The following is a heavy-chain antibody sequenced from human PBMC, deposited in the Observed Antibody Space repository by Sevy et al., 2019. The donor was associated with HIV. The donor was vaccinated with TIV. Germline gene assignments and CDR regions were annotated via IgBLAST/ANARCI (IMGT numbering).Heavy chain of an antibody. CDR2: ISGSGGST. V-gene: IGHV3-23*01. CDR3: AKGKVGSSSKFDP. D-gene: IGHD6-13*01. Sequence: GGSLRLSCAASGFTFSSYAMSWVRQAPGKGLEWVSAISGSGGSTYYADSVKGRFTISRDNSKHKLYMQMNSLRAEDTAVYYCAKGKVGSSSKFDPWAQGTLVTVSS. J-gene: IGHJ5*02. CDR1: GFTFSSYA.